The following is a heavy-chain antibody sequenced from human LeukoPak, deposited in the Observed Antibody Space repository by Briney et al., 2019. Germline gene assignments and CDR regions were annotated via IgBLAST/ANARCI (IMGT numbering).Heavy chain of an antibody. V-gene: IGHV4-59*01. CDR1: GGSMSNYY. J-gene: IGHJ4*02. CDR2: IYHSGST. Sequence: PSETLSLTCTVSGGSMSNYYWSWIRQPPGKGLEWIGCIYHSGSTSYNPSLKSRVAIPVDTSKNQFSLKLTSVTAADTAVYYCARARDGYILDYWGQGTLVSVSS. CDR3: ARARDGYILDY. D-gene: IGHD5-24*01.